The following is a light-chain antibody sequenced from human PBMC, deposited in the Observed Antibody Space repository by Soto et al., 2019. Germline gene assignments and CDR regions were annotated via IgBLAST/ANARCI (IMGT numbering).Light chain of an antibody. V-gene: IGLV8-61*01. CDR1: SGSVSTSYC. Sequence: QAVVTQEPSFSVSPGGTVTLTCGLSSGSVSTSYCPSWYQQTPGQAPRTLIYSTNTRSSGVPDRFSGSILGNKAALTITGAQADDESDYYCVLYMGGGMGVFGGGTKVTVL. CDR3: VLYMGGGMGV. CDR2: STN. J-gene: IGLJ2*01.